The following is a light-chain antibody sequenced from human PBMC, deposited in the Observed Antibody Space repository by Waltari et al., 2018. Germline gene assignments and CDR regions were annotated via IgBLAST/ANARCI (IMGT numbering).Light chain of an antibody. Sequence: QSALTQPASVSGSPGQSITISCTGTSSDVGAYDYVSWYQQHPGKVPKLMIYDVTYRPSGVSNRFSGSESGVTAFQAISGLQAEDEADYYCSSHTSSRTRVFGGGTELTVL. CDR1: SSDVGAYDY. V-gene: IGLV2-14*03. CDR2: DVT. CDR3: SSHTSSRTRV. J-gene: IGLJ3*02.